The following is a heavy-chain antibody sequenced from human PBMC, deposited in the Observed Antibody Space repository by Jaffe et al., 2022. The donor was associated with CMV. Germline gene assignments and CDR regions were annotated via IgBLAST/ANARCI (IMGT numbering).Heavy chain of an antibody. CDR2: IYTSGST. D-gene: IGHD6-19*01. J-gene: IGHJ6*02. V-gene: IGHV4-4*07. CDR1: GGSISSYY. Sequence: QVQLQESGPGLVKPSETLSLTCTVSGGSISSYYWSWIRQPAGKGLEWIGRIYTSGSTNYNPSLKSRVTMSVDTSKNQFSLKLSSVTAADTAVYYCARELGSGWSPYYYYYGMDVWGQGTTVTVSS. CDR3: ARELGSGWSPYYYYYGMDV.